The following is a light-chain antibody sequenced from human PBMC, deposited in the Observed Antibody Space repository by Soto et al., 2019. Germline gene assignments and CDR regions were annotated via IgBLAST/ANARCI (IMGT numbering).Light chain of an antibody. CDR3: QQYDGWHSGYT. CDR1: QSVRTN. CDR2: DAS. Sequence: EIVMTQSPVTLSVSPGERAILSCRASQSVRTNLAWYQQKLGQPPRLLIYDASTRATGIPARFSGSGSATEFALSISSLQSEDFATYYCQQYDGWHSGYTFGQRTKLESK. J-gene: IGKJ2*01. V-gene: IGKV3-15*01.